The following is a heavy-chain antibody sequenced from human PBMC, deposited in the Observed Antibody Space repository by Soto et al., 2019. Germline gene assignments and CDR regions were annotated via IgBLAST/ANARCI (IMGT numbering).Heavy chain of an antibody. CDR1: GYTLTSYG. V-gene: IGHV1-18*01. CDR2: ISAYNGNT. Sequence: ASVKVSCKASGYTLTSYGITWVRQAPGQGLEWMGWISAYNGNTNYAQKLQGRVTMTTDTSTSTAYMELRSLRSDDTAVYYCARDRSEFWGSYLRHFDYWGQGTLVTVSS. CDR3: ARDRSEFWGSYLRHFDY. D-gene: IGHD3-16*02. J-gene: IGHJ4*02.